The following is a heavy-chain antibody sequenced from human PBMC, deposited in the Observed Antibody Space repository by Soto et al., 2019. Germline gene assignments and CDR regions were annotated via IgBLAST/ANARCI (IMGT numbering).Heavy chain of an antibody. CDR3: AKESWGTTEH. J-gene: IGHJ1*01. CDR2: ISYDGSNK. CDR1: GFTFSSYG. D-gene: IGHD4-17*01. Sequence: QVQLVESGGGVVQPGRSLRLSCAASGFTFSSYGMHWVRQAPGKGLEWGAVISYDGSNKYYAETVKGRFTISRDNSKNTLYLQMNSLRAEDTAVYYCAKESWGTTEHWGQGTLVTVSS. V-gene: IGHV3-30*18.